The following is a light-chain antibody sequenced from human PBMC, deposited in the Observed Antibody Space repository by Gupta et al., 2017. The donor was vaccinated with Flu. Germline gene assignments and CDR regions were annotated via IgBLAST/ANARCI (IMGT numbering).Light chain of an antibody. CDR3: CADAGSSAWV. CDR2: EDT. CDR1: SRDGGRYNL. Sequence: SRTIERTGTSRDGGRYNLVNWNQQHPGKSRKRMIYEDTKGPAGVSNRLSGARSGNTAALTXSXRQKEDXADYYRCADAGSSAWVFGGGTKVTVL. V-gene: IGLV2-23*01. J-gene: IGLJ3*02.